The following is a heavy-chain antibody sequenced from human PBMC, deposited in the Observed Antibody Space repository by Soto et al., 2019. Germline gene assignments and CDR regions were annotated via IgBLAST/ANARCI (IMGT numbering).Heavy chain of an antibody. CDR1: GGAIGGYY. Sequence: SETLSLTCSTPGGAIGGYYRSSIRQHPGKALEWIGYVSYSGSTDYNPSIKSRVRISIDTSKNQFSLKMISATAAETAVYYCARHGSDSGGFFFDPWGQGALVTVSS. V-gene: IGHV4-59*08. J-gene: IGHJ5*02. D-gene: IGHD6-19*01. CDR2: VSYSGST. CDR3: ARHGSDSGGFFFDP.